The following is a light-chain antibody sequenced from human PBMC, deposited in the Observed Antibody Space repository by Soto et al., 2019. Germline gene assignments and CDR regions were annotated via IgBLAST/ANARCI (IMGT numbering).Light chain of an antibody. V-gene: IGKV3-15*01. CDR2: GAS. CDR1: QSVSSN. Sequence: EIEMTQSPATLSVYPGERATLSCRASQSVSSNLAWYQQKPGQAPRLLIYGASTRATGIPARFSGSGSGTEFTLTISSLQSEDFAVYYCQQYESSPRTFGRGTKVDI. J-gene: IGKJ1*01. CDR3: QQYESSPRT.